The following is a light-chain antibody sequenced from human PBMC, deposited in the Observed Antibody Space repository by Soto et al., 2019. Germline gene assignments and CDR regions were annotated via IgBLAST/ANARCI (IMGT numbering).Light chain of an antibody. V-gene: IGKV3-20*01. CDR3: QQYGSSPWT. CDR2: GAS. Sequence: EIVLTQSPGTLSLSPGERAALSCRASQSVNNDYLAWYHQKPGRAPRLVIYGASKRATGIPDRFSGSGSGTDFTLTISRLEPEDFAVYHCQQYGSSPWTFGQGPNVEIK. J-gene: IGKJ1*01. CDR1: QSVNNDY.